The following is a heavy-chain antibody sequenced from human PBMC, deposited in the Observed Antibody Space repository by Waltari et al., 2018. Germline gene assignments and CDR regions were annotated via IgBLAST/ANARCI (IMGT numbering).Heavy chain of an antibody. D-gene: IGHD3-16*01. V-gene: IGHV3-7*04. Sequence: DVQLVESGGGSVQPGGSLRLSCVASNFTFSRYWMSWFRQAPGKGLGWVANIRQDGDAKDYVDSVKGRFTISRDNAKNSLFLQMNSLKAEDTAVYYCARGGSYINSWGQGTRVTVSS. CDR3: ARGGSYINS. CDR2: IRQDGDAK. CDR1: NFTFSRYW. J-gene: IGHJ5*02.